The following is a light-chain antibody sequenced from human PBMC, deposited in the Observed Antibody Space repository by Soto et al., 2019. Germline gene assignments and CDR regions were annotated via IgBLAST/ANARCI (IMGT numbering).Light chain of an antibody. CDR2: GNN. V-gene: IGLV1-40*01. CDR3: QSYDSSLSGYV. Sequence: QSVLTQPPSASGTPGQRVTISCSGSSSNTGTNSVNWYQHLPGTAPKLLIYGNNNRPSGVPARFSGSKSGTSASLAIAGLQAEDEGDYYCQSYDSSLSGYVFGTGTKLTVL. CDR1: SSNTGTNS. J-gene: IGLJ1*01.